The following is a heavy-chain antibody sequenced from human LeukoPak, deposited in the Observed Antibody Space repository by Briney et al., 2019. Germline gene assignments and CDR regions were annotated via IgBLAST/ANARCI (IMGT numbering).Heavy chain of an antibody. CDR3: AKAPVTSCRGAFCYPFDY. CDR2: MSSSDDGR. V-gene: IGHV3-23*01. Sequence: PGGSLRLSCVASGFNFDYSWMTWVRQAPGKGLEWVSAMSSSDDGRYYAASVRGRFTISRDTSRSTLYLQMNSLRAEDAAVYYCAKAPVTSCRGAFCYPFDYWGQGTLVTVSS. CDR1: GFNFDYSW. J-gene: IGHJ4*02. D-gene: IGHD2-15*01.